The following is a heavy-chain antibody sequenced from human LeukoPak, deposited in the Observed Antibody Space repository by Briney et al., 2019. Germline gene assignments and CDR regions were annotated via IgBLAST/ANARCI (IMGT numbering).Heavy chain of an antibody. V-gene: IGHV1-69*05. CDR2: IIPIFGTA. D-gene: IGHD3-22*01. J-gene: IGHJ4*02. CDR1: GGTFTSYA. Sequence: SVKVSCKASGGTFTSYAISWVRQAPGQGVEWMGGIIPIFGTANYAQKFQGRVTITTDESTSTAYMELSSLRSEDTAVYYCARDREATYDSSGYYDYWGQGTLVTVSS. CDR3: ARDREATYDSSGYYDY.